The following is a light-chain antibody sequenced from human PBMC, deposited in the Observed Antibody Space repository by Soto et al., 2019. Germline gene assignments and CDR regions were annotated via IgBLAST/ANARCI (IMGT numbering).Light chain of an antibody. CDR1: QTIGRN. CDR2: GIS. Sequence: EIVMTQSPDTLSLSPGETATLSCRASQTIGRNYLAWYQQKPGQVPRLLIYGISTRATDIPARFSGSGSGTKFTLTISSLQSEDFAVYYCQQYTQWPITFGQGTRLEIK. V-gene: IGKV3-15*01. CDR3: QQYTQWPIT. J-gene: IGKJ5*01.